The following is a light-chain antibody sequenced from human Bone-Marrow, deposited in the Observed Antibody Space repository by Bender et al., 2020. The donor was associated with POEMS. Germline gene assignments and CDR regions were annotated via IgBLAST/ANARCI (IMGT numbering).Light chain of an antibody. CDR3: CSYAGSSTWV. CDR1: SSDVGSYNL. CDR2: EDY. Sequence: QSALTQPASVSGSPGQSITISCTGTSSDVGSYNLVSWYQQHPGKAPKVLIYEDYKRPSGVSDRLSGSKSDNTASLTISGLQAEDEATYYCCSYAGSSTWVFGGGTKLTVL. V-gene: IGLV2-23*01. J-gene: IGLJ3*02.